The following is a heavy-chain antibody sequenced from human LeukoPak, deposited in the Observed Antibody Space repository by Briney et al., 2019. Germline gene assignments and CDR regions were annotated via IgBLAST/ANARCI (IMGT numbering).Heavy chain of an antibody. J-gene: IGHJ3*02. D-gene: IGHD2-2*01. CDR3: ARDPGGYAWGGFDI. V-gene: IGHV3-7*01. CDR2: IKPDGSDK. CDR1: GFTFGSSW. Sequence: GGSLRLSCAASGFTFGSSWMSSVRQAPGKGLEWVANIKPDGSDKYYAACMKGRFTISKDNAKSSLYLQMNSLRVEDTAVYYCARDPGGYAWGGFDIWGQGTMVTVSS.